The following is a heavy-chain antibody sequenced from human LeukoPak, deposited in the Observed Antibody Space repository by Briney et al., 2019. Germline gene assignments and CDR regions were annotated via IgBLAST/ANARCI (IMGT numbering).Heavy chain of an antibody. CDR2: IVHSGNT. J-gene: IGHJ4*02. CDR3: ARDGNYYGSGSYYQAFDY. Sequence: PSETLSLTCAVYGGSFSGYYWSWIRQPPGKGLEWIGEIVHSGNTKYNPSLKSRVTISVDTSKNQFSLKLSSVTAADTAVYYCARDGNYYGSGSYYQAFDYWGQGTLVTVSS. V-gene: IGHV4-34*12. D-gene: IGHD3-10*01. CDR1: GGSFSGYY.